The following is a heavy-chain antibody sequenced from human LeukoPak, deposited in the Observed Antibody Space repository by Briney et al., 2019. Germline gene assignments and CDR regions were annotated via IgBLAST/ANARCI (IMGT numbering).Heavy chain of an antibody. CDR2: ICGGNNNT. V-gene: IGHV3-23*01. D-gene: IGHD2-15*01. CDR1: GFTFDDYG. J-gene: IGHJ4*02. CDR3: AKCRGGSCYSAIDY. Sequence: GGSLRLSCAASGFTFDDYGMSRVRQAPGKGLEWVSSICGGNNNTYYADSVKGRFTISRDNSNNTLYLHMNGLRAEDTAIYACAKCRGGSCYSAIDYWGQGTLVTVSS.